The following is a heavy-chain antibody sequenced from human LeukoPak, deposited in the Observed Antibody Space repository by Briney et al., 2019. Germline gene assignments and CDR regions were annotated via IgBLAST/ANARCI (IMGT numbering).Heavy chain of an antibody. CDR2: ISAYNGNT. V-gene: IGHV1-18*01. CDR1: GYTFTTYG. D-gene: IGHD4-17*01. J-gene: IGHJ4*02. Sequence: ASVTVSCKASGYTFTTYGISWVRQAPGQGLEWMGWISAYNGNTNYAQKLHGRVTMTTDTSTSTAYMELRSLRSDDTAVYYCARDRRYGDYYDYWGQGTLVTVSS. CDR3: ARDRRYGDYYDY.